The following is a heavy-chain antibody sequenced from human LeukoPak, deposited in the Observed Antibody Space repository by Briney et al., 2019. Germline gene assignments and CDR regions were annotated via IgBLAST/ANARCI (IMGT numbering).Heavy chain of an antibody. Sequence: ASVKVSCKASGYTFTSYDISWVRQAPGQGLEWMGWISAYNGNTNYAQELQDRVTMTTDTSTSTAYMELRSLRSDDTAVYYCARDLHSSSPDYWGQGTLVTVSP. CDR3: ARDLHSSSPDY. V-gene: IGHV1-18*01. CDR1: GYTFTSYD. CDR2: ISAYNGNT. J-gene: IGHJ4*02. D-gene: IGHD6-13*01.